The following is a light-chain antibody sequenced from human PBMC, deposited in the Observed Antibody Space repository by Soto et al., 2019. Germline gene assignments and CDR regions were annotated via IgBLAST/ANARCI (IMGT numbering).Light chain of an antibody. Sequence: EIVLTQSPVTLSVSPGERATLSCSASQSASTTLAWYQQKLGQAPRVLIYGSSSRATGVPTRFSGSGSGTEFTLTINSLQSEDSGIYYCLQDNNWPLSTFGQGTRLEIK. V-gene: IGKV3-15*01. CDR1: QSASTT. CDR2: GSS. J-gene: IGKJ5*01. CDR3: LQDNNWPLST.